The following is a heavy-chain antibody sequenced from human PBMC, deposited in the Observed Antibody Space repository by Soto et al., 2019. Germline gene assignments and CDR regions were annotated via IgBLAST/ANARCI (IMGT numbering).Heavy chain of an antibody. J-gene: IGHJ3*02. Sequence: GGSLRLSCAASGFTFSSYAMHWVRQAPGKGLEWVAVISYDRSNKYYADSVKGRFTISRDNSKNTLYLQMNSLRAEDTAVYYCARDRSWGSSTVPTYDAFDIWGQGTMVTVSS. V-gene: IGHV3-30*04. CDR3: ARDRSWGSSTVPTYDAFDI. CDR2: ISYDRSNK. CDR1: GFTFSSYA. D-gene: IGHD7-27*01.